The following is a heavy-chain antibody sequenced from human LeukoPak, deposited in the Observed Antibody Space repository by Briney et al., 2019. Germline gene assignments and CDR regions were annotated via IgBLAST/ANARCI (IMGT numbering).Heavy chain of an antibody. CDR3: ARIGYSSSSFDF. V-gene: IGHV3-7*05. CDR2: IKQDGSVE. D-gene: IGHD6-6*01. Sequence: PGGSLRLSCAAYGFTFSSYWMSWVRQAPGKGLEWVANIKQDGSVEYYVVSVKGRFTISSDNAKESLYLQMNSLRAEDSAVYYCARIGYSSSSFDFWGQGTLVTVSS. CDR1: GFTFSSYW. J-gene: IGHJ4*02.